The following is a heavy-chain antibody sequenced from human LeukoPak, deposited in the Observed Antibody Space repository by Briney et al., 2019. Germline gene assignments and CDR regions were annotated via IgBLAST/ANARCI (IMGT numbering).Heavy chain of an antibody. CDR3: ARDLAYYYDRNYD. V-gene: IGHV3-21*01. CDR2: IDSSSYNI. CDR1: GFTFSIYS. Sequence: GGSLRLSCVASGFTFSIYSMNWVRQAQGKGLEWVSSIDSSSYNIYYADSVKGRFTISRDNAQSSVFLQMNSLRAEDTAVYYCARDLAYYYDRNYDWGQGTLVTVSS. D-gene: IGHD3-22*01. J-gene: IGHJ4*02.